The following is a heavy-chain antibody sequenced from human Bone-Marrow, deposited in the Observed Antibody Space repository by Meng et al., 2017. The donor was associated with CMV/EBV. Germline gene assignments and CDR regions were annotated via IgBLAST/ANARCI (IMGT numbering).Heavy chain of an antibody. V-gene: IGHV1-2*02. D-gene: IGHD4-11*01. CDR2: INPNSGDT. Sequence: ASVKVSCKASGYTFTDFYMHWVRQAPGQGLQWMGWINPNSGDTNYAQKFQGRVTMTRDTSISTAYMELNSLRSDDTAVHYCARGTTLGAREDYWGQGTLVTVSS. CDR1: GYTFTDFY. J-gene: IGHJ4*02. CDR3: ARGTTLGAREDY.